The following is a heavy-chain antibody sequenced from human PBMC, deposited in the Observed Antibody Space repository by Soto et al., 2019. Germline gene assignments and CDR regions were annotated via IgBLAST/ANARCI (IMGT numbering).Heavy chain of an antibody. CDR3: AHCRSSNTWSYWFDP. V-gene: IGHV2-5*02. CDR1: GFSFSTSGVG. Sequence: QITLKESGPTLVKPTQTLTLTCTYSGFSFSTSGVGVGWLRQPPGKALEWLALIYWDDDERYSPSLKSRLTITKDTSKNQVVLTMTNVDPVDTATYYCAHCRSSNTWSYWFDPWGQGTLVTVSS. CDR2: IYWDDDE. D-gene: IGHD6-13*01. J-gene: IGHJ5*01.